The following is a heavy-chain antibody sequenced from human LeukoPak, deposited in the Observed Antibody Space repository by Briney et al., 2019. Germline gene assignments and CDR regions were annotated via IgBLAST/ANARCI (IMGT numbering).Heavy chain of an antibody. CDR2: ISSSSSTI. CDR3: ARDWSI. CDR1: GFTFSNYD. Sequence: GGSLRLSCAASGFTFSNYDMNWVRQAPGKGLEWVSYISSSSSTIYYADSVKGRFTISRDNAKNSLYLQMSSLRAEDTAVYYCARDWSIWGQGTMVTVSS. V-gene: IGHV3-48*04. J-gene: IGHJ3*02. D-gene: IGHD3-3*01.